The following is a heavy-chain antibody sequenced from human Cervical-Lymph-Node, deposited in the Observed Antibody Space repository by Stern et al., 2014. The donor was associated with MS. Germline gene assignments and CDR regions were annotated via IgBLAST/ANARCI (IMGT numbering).Heavy chain of an antibody. D-gene: IGHD5-18*01. CDR2: IYPGASAT. V-gene: IGHV5-51*01. CDR1: GYSFATYW. J-gene: IGHJ6*02. Sequence: VQLVQSGAEVKKPGASLKVSCKGSGYSFATYWIGWVRQMPGKGLEWMGIIYPGASATPYSPRFQGRVTITPDTSLRTAYLDWSSLKASDTAMYYCARPGDDTAKYGLDVWGQGTTVTVSS. CDR3: ARPGDDTAKYGLDV.